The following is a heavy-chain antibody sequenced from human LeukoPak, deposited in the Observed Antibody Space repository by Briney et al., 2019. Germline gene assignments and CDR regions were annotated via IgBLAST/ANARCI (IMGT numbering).Heavy chain of an antibody. CDR1: GYTFTSYD. CDR2: MNPNSGNT. J-gene: IGHJ4*02. Sequence: ASVKVSCMASGYTFTSYDINWVRQATGQGLEWMGWMNPNSGNTGYAQKFQGRVTMTRNTSISTAYTELSSLRSEDTAVYYCARGNYDSSGYGVGYWGQGTLVTVSS. V-gene: IGHV1-8*01. D-gene: IGHD3-22*01. CDR3: ARGNYDSSGYGVGY.